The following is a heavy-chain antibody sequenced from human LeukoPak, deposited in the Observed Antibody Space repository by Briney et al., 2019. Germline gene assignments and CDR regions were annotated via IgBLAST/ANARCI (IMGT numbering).Heavy chain of an antibody. CDR1: GGSISSYY. CDR3: AREVGYSSSWYYGDYYYYYMDV. V-gene: IGHV4-4*07. D-gene: IGHD6-13*01. CDR2: IYTSGST. J-gene: IGHJ6*03. Sequence: SETLSLTCTVSGGSISSYYWSWIRQPAGKGLEWIGRIYTSGSTNYNPSLKSRVTMSVDTSKNQFSLKLSSVTAADAAVYYCAREVGYSSSWYYGDYYYYYMDVWGKGTTVTISS.